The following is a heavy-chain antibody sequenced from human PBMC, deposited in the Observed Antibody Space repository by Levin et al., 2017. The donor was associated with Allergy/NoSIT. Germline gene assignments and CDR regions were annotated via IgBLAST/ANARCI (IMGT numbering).Heavy chain of an antibody. D-gene: IGHD2-21*01. CDR2: INQDGSET. CDR3: ARLRRLYCGGTRERGDYFDY. V-gene: IGHV3-7*01. J-gene: IGHJ4*02. CDR1: GFTFDTHW. Sequence: GESLKISCAASGFTFDTHWMNWVRQAPGKGLEWVASINQDGSETYYVDSVKGRFTISRDNAKNSLYLQMNSLRVEDTAIYYCARLRRLYCGGTRERGDYFDYWGQGTLVTVSS.